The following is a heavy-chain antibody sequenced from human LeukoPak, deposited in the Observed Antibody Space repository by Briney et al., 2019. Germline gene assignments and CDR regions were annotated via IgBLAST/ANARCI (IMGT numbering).Heavy chain of an antibody. Sequence: EASVKVSCKASGGTFSSYAISWMRQAPGQGLEWMAGIIPIFGTANYAQKFQGRVTITADESTSTAYMELSSLRSEDTAVYYCARDYHPPGPSIGLYGMDVWGQGTTVTVSS. CDR3: ARDYHPPGPSIGLYGMDV. J-gene: IGHJ6*02. CDR2: IIPIFGTA. CDR1: GGTFSSYA. V-gene: IGHV1-69*13.